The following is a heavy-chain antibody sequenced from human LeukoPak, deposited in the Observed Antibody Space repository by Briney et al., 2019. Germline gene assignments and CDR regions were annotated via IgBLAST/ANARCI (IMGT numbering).Heavy chain of an antibody. CDR2: INHSGSA. V-gene: IGHV4-34*01. CDR1: GGSISSYY. J-gene: IGHJ4*02. CDR3: ARARRDSGYYKVDY. D-gene: IGHD3-3*01. Sequence: SETLSLTCTVSGGSISSYYWSWIRQPPGKGLEWIAEINHSGSANYNPSLKSRVTLSIDKSKNQFSLNLNSVTAADTAVYYCARARRDSGYYKVDYWGQGTLVTVSS.